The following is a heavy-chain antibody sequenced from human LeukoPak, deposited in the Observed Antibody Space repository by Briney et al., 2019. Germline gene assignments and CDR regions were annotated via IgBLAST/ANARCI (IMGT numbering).Heavy chain of an antibody. CDR3: ARDRTGYFFDD. Sequence: SQTLSLTCTVSGASISSGAYFWSWIRQHPGKGLGRIGYIDYSGTTYYNPSLKSRVIILLDTSKNEFSLKLSSVTAADTAVYFCARDRTGYFFDDWGQGTLVTVSS. V-gene: IGHV4-31*03. CDR2: IDYSGTT. CDR1: GASISSGAYF. J-gene: IGHJ4*02.